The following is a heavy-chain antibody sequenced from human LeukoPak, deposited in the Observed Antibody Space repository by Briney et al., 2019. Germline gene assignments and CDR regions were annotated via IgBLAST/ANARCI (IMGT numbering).Heavy chain of an antibody. CDR3: ARSEKAAAHYYYGMDV. D-gene: IGHD6-13*01. J-gene: IGHJ6*02. CDR1: GYTFTSYD. Sequence: ASVKVSCKASGYTFTSYDINRVRQATGQGLEWMGWMNPNSGNTGYAQKFQGRVTMTRNTSISTAYMELSSLRSEDTAVYYCARSEKAAAHYYYGMDVWGQGTTVTVSS. V-gene: IGHV1-8*01. CDR2: MNPNSGNT.